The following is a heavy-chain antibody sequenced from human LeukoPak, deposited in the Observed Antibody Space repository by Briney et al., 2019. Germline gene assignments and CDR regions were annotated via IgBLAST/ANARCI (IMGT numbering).Heavy chain of an antibody. D-gene: IGHD5-18*01. Sequence: PGGSLRLSCAASGFTVSSNYMSWVRQAPGKGLEWVSVIYSGGSTYYADSVKGRFTISRHNSKNTLYLQMNSLRAEDTAVYYCARMDVDTAMVFDYWGQGTLVTVSS. CDR2: IYSGGST. V-gene: IGHV3-53*04. CDR1: GFTVSSNY. CDR3: ARMDVDTAMVFDY. J-gene: IGHJ4*02.